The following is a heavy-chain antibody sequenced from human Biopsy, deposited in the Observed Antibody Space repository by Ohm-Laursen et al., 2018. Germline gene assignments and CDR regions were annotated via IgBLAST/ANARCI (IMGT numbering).Heavy chain of an antibody. J-gene: IGHJ1*01. Sequence: VKISCNAPGGTFSNYGVNWVRQAPGQGLEWLGGNIPILGTGNYAQKFQDRVTVAADTSTSTATMELRSPRSDDTAVYYCATKLTGYFHHWGQGTLVIVSS. D-gene: IGHD3-9*01. CDR2: NIPILGTG. CDR1: GGTFSNYG. V-gene: IGHV1-69*13. CDR3: ATKLTGYFHH.